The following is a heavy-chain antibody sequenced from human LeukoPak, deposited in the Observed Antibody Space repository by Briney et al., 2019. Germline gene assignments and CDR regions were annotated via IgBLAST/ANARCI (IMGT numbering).Heavy chain of an antibody. J-gene: IGHJ4*02. D-gene: IGHD4-17*01. CDR1: GGSISSYY. CDR2: IYYSGST. V-gene: IGHV4-59*04. CDR3: ARVPTVTFFDY. Sequence: SETLSLTCTVSGGSISSYYWSWVRQPPGKGLEWIGYIYYSGSTYYNPSLKSRVTISVDTSKNQFSLKLSSVTAADTAVYYCARVPTVTFFDYWGQGTLVTVSS.